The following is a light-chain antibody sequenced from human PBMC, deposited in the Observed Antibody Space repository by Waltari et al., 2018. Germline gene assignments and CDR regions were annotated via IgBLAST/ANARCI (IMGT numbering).Light chain of an antibody. V-gene: IGLV4-69*01. CDR3: QTGGHGTWV. Sequence: QLVLTQSPSASASLGASIKLTCTLSSGHSNNIIAWHQQQQPERGPRYLMKVNSDGSHSRGDGIPDRFSGSSSGAERYLTISSLQSEDEADYYCQTGGHGTWVFGGGTKLTVL. CDR2: VNSDGSH. J-gene: IGLJ3*02. CDR1: SGHSNNI.